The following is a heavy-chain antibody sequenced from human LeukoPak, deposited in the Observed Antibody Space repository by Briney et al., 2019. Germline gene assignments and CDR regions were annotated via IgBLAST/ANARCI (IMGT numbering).Heavy chain of an antibody. D-gene: IGHD2-2*01. V-gene: IGHV5-51*01. J-gene: IGHJ5*02. CDR1: GYSFTSYW. CDR2: IYPGDSDT. CDR3: ARPGNVVVPAAIRENWFDP. Sequence: GESLKISCKGSGYSFTSYWIGWVRQMPGKGLEWMGIIYPGDSDTRYSPSFQGQVTISADKSISTAYLQWSSLKASDTAMYYCARPGNVVVPAAIRENWFDPWGQGTLVTVSS.